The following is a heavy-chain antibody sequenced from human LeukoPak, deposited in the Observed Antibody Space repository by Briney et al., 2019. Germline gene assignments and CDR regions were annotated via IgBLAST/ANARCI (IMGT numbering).Heavy chain of an antibody. CDR2: IYYSGST. D-gene: IGHD5-12*01. CDR3: ARRDYRAYYGMDV. Sequence: SETLSLTCTVSGGSVSSSSYYWGWIRQPPGKGLEWIGSIYYSGSTYYNPSLKSRVTISVDTSKNHFSLKLSSVTAADPAVYYCARRDYRAYYGMDVWGQGTTVTVSS. CDR1: GGSVSSSSYY. J-gene: IGHJ6*02. V-gene: IGHV4-39*02.